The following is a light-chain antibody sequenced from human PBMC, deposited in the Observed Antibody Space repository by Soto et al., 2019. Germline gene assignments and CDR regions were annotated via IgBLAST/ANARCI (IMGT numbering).Light chain of an antibody. CDR3: QQYDNLPYT. CDR2: DAS. V-gene: IGKV1-33*01. J-gene: IGKJ2*01. CDR1: QDISNY. Sequence: DIQMTQSPSFLSASVGDRVTITCQASQDISNYLNWYQQKPGKAPKLLIYDASNLETGVPSRFSGSGSGTDFTFTICSLQPEDIATYYCQQYDNLPYTFGQGTKLEIK.